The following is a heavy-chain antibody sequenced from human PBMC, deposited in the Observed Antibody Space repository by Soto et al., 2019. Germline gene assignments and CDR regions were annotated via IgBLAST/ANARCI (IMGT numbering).Heavy chain of an antibody. CDR1: GGSISTHY. Sequence: PSETLSLTCTVSGGSISTHYWSWIRQPPGKGLEWIGYIYYSGSTNYNPSLKSRVAISVDTSKNQFSLKLSSVTAADTAVYYCARVGSGNYFRAFDYWGQGTLVTVSS. J-gene: IGHJ4*02. CDR3: ARVGSGNYFRAFDY. V-gene: IGHV4-59*11. CDR2: IYYSGST. D-gene: IGHD3-10*01.